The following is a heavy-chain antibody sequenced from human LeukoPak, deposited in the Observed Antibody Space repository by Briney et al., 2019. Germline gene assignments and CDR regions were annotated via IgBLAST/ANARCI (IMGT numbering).Heavy chain of an antibody. CDR1: GFSFSNHW. J-gene: IGHJ4*02. D-gene: IGHD6-13*01. V-gene: IGHV3-7*03. Sequence: PGGSLRLSCAASGFSFSNHWMSWVRQAPGKGLEWVANIKQDGSEKSYVDSVKGRFTISRDNAKNSLYLQMSSLGAEDTAVYYCARGPTAAAGNLDYWGQGTQVTVSP. CDR3: ARGPTAAAGNLDY. CDR2: IKQDGSEK.